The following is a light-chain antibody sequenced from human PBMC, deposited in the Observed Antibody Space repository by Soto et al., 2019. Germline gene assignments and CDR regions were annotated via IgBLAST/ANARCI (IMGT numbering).Light chain of an antibody. J-gene: IGKJ2*01. V-gene: IGKV1-5*03. CDR3: HQYRSYSS. CDR2: EAS. Sequence: DIQMTQSPSTLSSSVGDRVTITCRASQNINNWLAWYQQKPGKAPKLLIYEASALQSGVPSRFSGGASGTEFTLTISSLQPDDSATYYCHQYRSYSSFGQGTRLEI. CDR1: QNINNW.